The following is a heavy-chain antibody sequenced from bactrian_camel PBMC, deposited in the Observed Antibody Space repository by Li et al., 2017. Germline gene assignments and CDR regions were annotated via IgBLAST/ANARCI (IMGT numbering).Heavy chain of an antibody. CDR1: GFVFSGHG. V-gene: IGHV3S40*01. Sequence: QLVESGGGLVQPGGSLRLSCAASGFVFSGHGMTWVRQAPGKGLEWVSSISMYGSSTFYADSVKGRFTISEDYAENTLYLQLNSLKTEDTAMYFCSSLYNRYWCQGTQVTVS. J-gene: IGHJ4*01. CDR3: SSLYNRY. CDR2: ISMYGSST.